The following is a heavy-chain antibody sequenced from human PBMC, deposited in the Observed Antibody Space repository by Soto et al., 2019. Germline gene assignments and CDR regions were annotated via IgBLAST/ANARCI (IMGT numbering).Heavy chain of an antibody. CDR1: GGSISSYY. Sequence: SETLSLTCTVSGGSISSYYWSWIRQPPGKGLEWIGYIYYSGSTNYNPSLKSRVTISVDTSKNQFSLKLSSVTAADTAVYYCARLFQDYGDYDPPYYYYYMDVWGKGTTVTVSS. J-gene: IGHJ6*03. V-gene: IGHV4-59*08. CDR2: IYYSGST. D-gene: IGHD4-17*01. CDR3: ARLFQDYGDYDPPYYYYYMDV.